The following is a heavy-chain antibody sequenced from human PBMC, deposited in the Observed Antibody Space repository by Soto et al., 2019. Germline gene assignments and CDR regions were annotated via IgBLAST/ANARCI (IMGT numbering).Heavy chain of an antibody. Sequence: GGALTLSRLRSRFNFVSYTLHRVPPGPRKGKEYVSAISSNGGSTYYAESVKGRFTISRDNSKNTLYLQMSSLRAEDTAVYYCVKDQVGGYSGYDYVLDAYDIWGQGTMVTDSS. J-gene: IGHJ3*02. CDR3: VKDQVGGYSGYDYVLDAYDI. CDR1: RFNFVSYT. CDR2: ISSNGGST. V-gene: IGHV3-64D*08. D-gene: IGHD5-12*01.